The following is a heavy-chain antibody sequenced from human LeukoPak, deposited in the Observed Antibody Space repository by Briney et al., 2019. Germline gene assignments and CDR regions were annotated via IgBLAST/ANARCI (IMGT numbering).Heavy chain of an antibody. J-gene: IGHJ4*02. CDR1: GYSFTKYW. Sequence: GESLKISCKGSGYSFTKYWIGWVRQMPGKGLEWMGIIYPGNSDTKYSPSFQGQVTVSADKSISTAYLQWRSLKASDTAMYYCARHFLGIDGHEVDYWGQGTLVTVSS. D-gene: IGHD3-16*01. CDR2: IYPGNSDT. V-gene: IGHV5-51*01. CDR3: ARHFLGIDGHEVDY.